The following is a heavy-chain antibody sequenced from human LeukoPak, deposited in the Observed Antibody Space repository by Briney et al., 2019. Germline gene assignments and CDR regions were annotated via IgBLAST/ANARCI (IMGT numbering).Heavy chain of an antibody. CDR1: GGSISSDY. V-gene: IGHV4-59*01. CDR3: AREAPYDGAFDI. J-gene: IGHJ3*02. CDR2: IYYSGST. D-gene: IGHD5-12*01. Sequence: SDTLSLTCSVSGGSISSDYWTWVRQPPGKGLEWIGYIYYSGSTNYNPSLKSRVTISLDTSKNQFSLKLSSVTAADTAVYYCAREAPYDGAFDIWGQGTVVTVSS.